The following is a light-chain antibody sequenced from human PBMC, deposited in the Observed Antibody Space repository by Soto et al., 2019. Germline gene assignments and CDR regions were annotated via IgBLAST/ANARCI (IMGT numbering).Light chain of an antibody. Sequence: QSVLTQPASVSGSPGQSITISCTGTSSDVGSFDLVSWYQQHPGKAPKLMIYGGNKRPSGISYRFSGSKSGNTASLTISGLQAEDEADYYCCSYAGGSTFYVFGTGTKLTVL. CDR3: CSYAGGSTFYV. CDR2: GGN. J-gene: IGLJ1*01. V-gene: IGLV2-23*01. CDR1: SSDVGSFDL.